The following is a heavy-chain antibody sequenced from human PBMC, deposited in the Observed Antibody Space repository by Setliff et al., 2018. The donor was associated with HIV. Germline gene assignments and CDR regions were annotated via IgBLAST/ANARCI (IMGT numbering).Heavy chain of an antibody. V-gene: IGHV1-69*13. CDR3: ASGPLVYYDSSGPHFDY. CDR2: IIPILGPA. CDR1: GVTFSSSA. J-gene: IGHJ4*02. Sequence: GASVKVSCKVSGVTFSSSAISWVRQAPGQGLEWMGGIIPILGPANYAQKFQGRVTITADESLSTAFMELSSLRSEDTAIYYCASGPLVYYDSSGPHFDYWGQGALVTVSS. D-gene: IGHD3-22*01.